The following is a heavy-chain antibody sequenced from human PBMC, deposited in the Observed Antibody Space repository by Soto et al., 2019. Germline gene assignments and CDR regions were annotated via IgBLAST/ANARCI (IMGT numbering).Heavy chain of an antibody. CDR2: INPSGGST. CDR3: ASLVAATHSEALPDYFDY. CDR1: GYTFTSYY. Sequence: ASVKVSCKASGYTFTSYYMHWVRQAPGQGLEWMGIINPSGGSTSYAQKFQGRVTMTRDTSTSTVYMELSSLRSEDTAVYYCASLVAATHSEALPDYFDYWGQGILVTLSS. V-gene: IGHV1-46*03. D-gene: IGHD2-15*01. J-gene: IGHJ4*02.